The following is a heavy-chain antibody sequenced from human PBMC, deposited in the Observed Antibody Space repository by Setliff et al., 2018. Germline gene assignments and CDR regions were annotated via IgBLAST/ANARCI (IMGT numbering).Heavy chain of an antibody. CDR3: ARSHHLVVDGFDV. CDR1: GSTLTELS. D-gene: IGHD3-16*01. Sequence: ASVKVSCKVSGSTLTELSRHWERQAPGKGLEWMGGFDPVDGEAIDAQKFQGRVTMTEDTSTDTAYMELSRLTSDDMAVYCCARSHHLVVDGFDVWGQGTMVTVSS. V-gene: IGHV1-24*01. J-gene: IGHJ3*01. CDR2: FDPVDGEA.